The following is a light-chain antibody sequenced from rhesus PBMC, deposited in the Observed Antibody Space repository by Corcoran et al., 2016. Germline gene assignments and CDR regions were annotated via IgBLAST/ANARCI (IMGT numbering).Light chain of an antibody. CDR2: KAS. Sequence: DIQMTQSPSSLSASVGDTVTITCRASQSISSWLAWYQQKQGKAPRVLIYKASSLQSGVPSRFSCGGAGTEFTLTISSVQSEDVASYYCQQYSSSPPTFGQGTKVET. CDR3: QQYSSSPPT. J-gene: IGKJ1*01. CDR1: QSISSW. V-gene: IGKV1-22*01.